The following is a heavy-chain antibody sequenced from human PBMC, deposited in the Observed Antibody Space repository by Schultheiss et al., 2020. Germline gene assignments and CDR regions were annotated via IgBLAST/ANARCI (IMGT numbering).Heavy chain of an antibody. CDR3: ARAYSISRDYYYGMDV. V-gene: IGHV3-74*01. CDR1: GFTFSSYW. Sequence: GGSLRLSCAASGFTFSSYWMHWVRQAPGKGLVWVSRINGDGSSTTYADSVKGRFTISRDNAKNTLYLQVNSLRAEDTAVYYCARAYSISRDYYYGMDVWGQGTTVTVSS. CDR2: INGDGSST. D-gene: IGHD1-26*01. J-gene: IGHJ6*02.